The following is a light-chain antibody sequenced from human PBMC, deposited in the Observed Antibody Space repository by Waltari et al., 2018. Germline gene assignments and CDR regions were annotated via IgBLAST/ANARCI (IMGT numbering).Light chain of an antibody. J-gene: IGKJ2*01. V-gene: IGKV3D-15*01. CDR3: QQYNNWPPET. Sequence: IVLTQSPATLSVSPGGSATLTCRASQTVTTNLAWYQEKPGQSPRLLIHDASTRATGIAARFSASGSGRQFTLTISRLQSEDVAVYYCQQYNNWPPETFGQGTKLEIK. CDR1: QTVTTN. CDR2: DAS.